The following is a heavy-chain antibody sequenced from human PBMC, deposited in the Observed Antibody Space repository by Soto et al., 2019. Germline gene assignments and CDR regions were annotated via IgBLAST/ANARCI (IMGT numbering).Heavy chain of an antibody. CDR2: ISNDGNHE. Sequence: QVQLVESGGGVVQPGRSLRLSCAASGFTFSAFGMHWVRQAPGKGLEWVAVISNDGNHEYYADSVRGRFSISRDNSKNTFYLQMNSLSAEATDAYFCAKTITTCGGFSTGRGGLLDSWGQGILVTVSS. D-gene: IGHD3-3*01. V-gene: IGHV3-30*18. J-gene: IGHJ4*02. CDR1: GFTFSAFG. CDR3: AKTITTCGGFSTGRGGLLDS.